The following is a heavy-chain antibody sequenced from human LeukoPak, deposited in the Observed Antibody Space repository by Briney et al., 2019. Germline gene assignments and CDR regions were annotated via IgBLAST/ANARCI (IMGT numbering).Heavy chain of an antibody. CDR3: AKSRVAVAAPRNWFDP. CDR1: EFTFSTYA. Sequence: GGSLRLSCAASEFTFSTYAMTWVRQAPGKGLEWVSAISSGGGDTYYADSVKGRFTISRDNSKNILYLQMDSLRAEDTAVYYCAKSRVAVAAPRNWFDPWGQGTLVTVSS. V-gene: IGHV3-23*01. J-gene: IGHJ5*02. D-gene: IGHD6-19*01. CDR2: ISSGGGDT.